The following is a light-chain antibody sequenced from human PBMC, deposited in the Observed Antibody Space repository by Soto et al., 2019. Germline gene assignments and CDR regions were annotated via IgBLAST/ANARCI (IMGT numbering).Light chain of an antibody. CDR3: QQYGSSPRT. Sequence: EFVLTHSPGTLSLSPGERATRSCRASQSVSSSSLAWYQQKVGRAPRVLIYGASNRAAGIPDRFSGSGSGTDFTLTITRLEPEDFAVYYCQQYGSSPRTFGQGTRLEIK. V-gene: IGKV3-20*01. CDR1: QSVSSSS. J-gene: IGKJ5*01. CDR2: GAS.